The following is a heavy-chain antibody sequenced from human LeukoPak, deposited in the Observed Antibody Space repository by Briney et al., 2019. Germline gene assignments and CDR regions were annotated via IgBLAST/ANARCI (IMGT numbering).Heavy chain of an antibody. Sequence: PSETLSLTCTVSGGSISSYYWSWIRQPAGKGLEWLGRIYTSGSANCKSSLKSRVTMSVDTSKNQFSLNLTSVTAADTAVYYCARDSESTAGRSFDFWGQGILVTVSS. CDR3: ARDSESTAGRSFDF. CDR2: IYTSGSA. V-gene: IGHV4-4*07. D-gene: IGHD1-1*01. J-gene: IGHJ4*02. CDR1: GGSISSYY.